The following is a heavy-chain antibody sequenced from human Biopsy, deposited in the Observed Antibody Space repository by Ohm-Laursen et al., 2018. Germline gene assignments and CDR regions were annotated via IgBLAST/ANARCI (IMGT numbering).Heavy chain of an antibody. D-gene: IGHD1-26*01. Sequence: SETLSLTCTVSGGPISSYYWSWIRQPPGKGLEWIGYIYYTGSTNYNPSLKSRVTISVDTSMNHHSLRLTSVTAADTAVYYCARHAPSYSGSYWRHFDLWGRGTLVTVSS. V-gene: IGHV4-59*08. CDR2: IYYTGST. CDR1: GGPISSYY. J-gene: IGHJ2*01. CDR3: ARHAPSYSGSYWRHFDL.